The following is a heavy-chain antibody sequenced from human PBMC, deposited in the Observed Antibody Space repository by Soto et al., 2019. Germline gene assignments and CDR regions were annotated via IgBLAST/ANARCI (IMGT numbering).Heavy chain of an antibody. CDR3: ARDRPMVRGVTNYYYYYGMDV. CDR1: GGSISSSNW. V-gene: IGHV4-4*02. J-gene: IGHJ6*02. CDR2: TYHSGST. Sequence: VSGGSISSSNWWSWVRQPPGKGLEWIGETYHSGSTNYNPSLKSRVTISVDKSKNQFSLKLSSVTAADTAVYYCARDRPMVRGVTNYYYYYGMDVWGQGTTVTVSS. D-gene: IGHD3-10*01.